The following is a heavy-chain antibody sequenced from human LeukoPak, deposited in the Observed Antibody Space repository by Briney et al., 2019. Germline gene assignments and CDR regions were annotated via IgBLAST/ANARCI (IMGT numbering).Heavy chain of an antibody. V-gene: IGHV3-7*01. CDR2: MNQDGSDK. J-gene: IGHJ6*02. CDR1: GFTFSDSW. CDR3: ATYTHWVAGDV. Sequence: GGSLRLSCAASGFTFSDSWMSWVRQAPGKGLEWVANMNQDGSDKDYVDSVKGRFTISRDNARNSLYLQMGSLRAEDTAVYYCATYTHWVAGDVWGQGTTVTVSS. D-gene: IGHD3-16*01.